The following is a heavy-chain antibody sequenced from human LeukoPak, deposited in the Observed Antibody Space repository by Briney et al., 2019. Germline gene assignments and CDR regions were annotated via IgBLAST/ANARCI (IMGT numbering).Heavy chain of an antibody. CDR1: GYTFTSYY. J-gene: IGHJ3*02. Sequence: ASVKVSCKASGYTFTSYYMHLVRQAPGQGLEWMGVINPSGGSTSYAQKFQGRVTMTRDTSTSTVYMELSSLRSEDTAVYYCARLEHSSGWLADAFDIWGQGTMVTVYS. CDR3: ARLEHSSGWLADAFDI. D-gene: IGHD6-19*01. V-gene: IGHV1-46*01. CDR2: INPSGGST.